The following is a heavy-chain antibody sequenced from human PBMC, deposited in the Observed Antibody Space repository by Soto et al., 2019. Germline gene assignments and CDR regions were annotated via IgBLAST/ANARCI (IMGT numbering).Heavy chain of an antibody. V-gene: IGHV4-31*03. Sequence: QVQLQESGPGLVKPSQNLSLTCTVSGGSFSSGAYYWSWVRRHPGMGLEWIGYIGYRGTPYYNPSLKSRLTISVDASKNQFSLRLSSVTAADTAVYYCARVSATGTRWFDPWGQGTLVTVSS. CDR1: GGSFSSGAYY. D-gene: IGHD6-13*01. CDR2: IGYRGTP. CDR3: ARVSATGTRWFDP. J-gene: IGHJ5*02.